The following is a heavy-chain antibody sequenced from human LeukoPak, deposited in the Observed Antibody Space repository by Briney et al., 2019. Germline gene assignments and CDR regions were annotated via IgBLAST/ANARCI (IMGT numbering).Heavy chain of an antibody. CDR2: IYYSGST. D-gene: IGHD3-3*01. CDR3: ARVYYDFWSGPVDY. J-gene: IGHJ4*02. Sequence: PSETLSLTYTVSGGSISSYYWSWIRQPPGKGLEWIGYIYYSGSTNYNPSLKSRVTISVDTSKNQFSLKLSSVTAADTAVYYCARVYYDFWSGPVDYWGQGTLVTVSS. CDR1: GGSISSYY. V-gene: IGHV4-59*12.